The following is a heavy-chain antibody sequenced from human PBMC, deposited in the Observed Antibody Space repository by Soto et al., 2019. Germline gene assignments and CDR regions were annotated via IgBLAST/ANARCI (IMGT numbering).Heavy chain of an antibody. D-gene: IGHD6-13*01. Sequence: GASVKVSCKASGYTFTSYYMHWVRQAPGQGLEWMGIINPSGGSTSYAQKFQGRVTMTRDTSTSTVYMELSSLRSEDTAVYYCARYSGVAAPGIWFDPRGQGNMVIVSS. CDR1: GYTFTSYY. J-gene: IGHJ5*02. V-gene: IGHV1-46*01. CDR2: INPSGGST. CDR3: ARYSGVAAPGIWFDP.